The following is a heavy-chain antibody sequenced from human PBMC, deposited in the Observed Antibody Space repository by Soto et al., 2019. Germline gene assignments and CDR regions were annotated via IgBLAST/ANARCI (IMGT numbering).Heavy chain of an antibody. CDR1: GFTFSSYA. J-gene: IGHJ4*02. V-gene: IGHV3-30-3*01. D-gene: IGHD6-19*01. CDR3: ARKSGAVAGQGAFDY. CDR2: ISYDGSNK. Sequence: QAQLVESGGGVVQPGRSLRLSCAASGFTFSSYAMHWVRQAPGKGLEWVAVISYDGSNKYYADSVKGRFTISRDNSKNTLYLQMNSLRAEDTAVYYCARKSGAVAGQGAFDYWGQGSLVTVSS.